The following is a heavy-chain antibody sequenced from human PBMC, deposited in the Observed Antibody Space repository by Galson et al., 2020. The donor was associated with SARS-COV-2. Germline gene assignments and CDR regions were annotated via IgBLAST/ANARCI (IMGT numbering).Heavy chain of an antibody. V-gene: IGHV3-15*01. CDR2: IKSKTDGGTT. Sequence: GESLKISCAASGFTFSNAWMSWVRQAPGKGLEWVGRIKSKTDGGTTDYAAPVKGRFTISRDDSKNTLYLQMNSLKTEDTAVYYCTTDPPLGVVVPAANRRREMDVWGQGTTVTVSS. D-gene: IGHD2-2*01. CDR3: TTDPPLGVVVPAANRRREMDV. CDR1: GFTFSNAW. J-gene: IGHJ6*02.